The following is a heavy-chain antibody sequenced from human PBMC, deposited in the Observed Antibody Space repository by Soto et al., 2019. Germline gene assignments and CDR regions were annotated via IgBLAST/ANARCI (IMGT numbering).Heavy chain of an antibody. D-gene: IGHD2-15*01. CDR3: AKPLPVVVVAATLLYFDD. CDR2: ISGSGGST. V-gene: IGHV3-23*01. CDR1: GFTFSSYA. Sequence: EVQLLESGGGLVQPGGSLRLSCAASGFTFSSYAMSWVRQAPGKGLEWVSAISGSGGSTYYADSVKGRFTISRDNSKKTLYLQMNRLRAEDTAVYYCAKPLPVVVVAATLLYFDDWGQGPLVTVSS. J-gene: IGHJ4*02.